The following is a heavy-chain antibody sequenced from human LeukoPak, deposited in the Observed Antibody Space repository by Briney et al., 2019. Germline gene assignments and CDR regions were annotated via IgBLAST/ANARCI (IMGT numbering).Heavy chain of an antibody. D-gene: IGHD5-18*01. CDR1: GGSISSSSYY. Sequence: SETLSLTCTVSGGSISSSSYYWGWIRQPPGKGLEWIGSIYYSGSTYYNPSLKSRVTISVDTSKNQFSLKLSSVTAADTAVYYCARVQLGDTAMVRVIRQRYYFDYWGQGTLVTVSS. J-gene: IGHJ4*02. CDR3: ARVQLGDTAMVRVIRQRYYFDY. V-gene: IGHV4-39*01. CDR2: IYYSGST.